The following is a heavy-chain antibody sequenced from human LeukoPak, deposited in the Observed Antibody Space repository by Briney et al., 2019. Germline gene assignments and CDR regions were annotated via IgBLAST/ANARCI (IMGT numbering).Heavy chain of an antibody. V-gene: IGHV3-48*04. CDR2: ISSSSSMI. CDR1: GFTFSSYW. J-gene: IGHJ4*02. Sequence: PGGSLRLSCAASGFTFSSYWMSWVRQAPGKGLEWVSYISSSSSMIYYADSVKGRFTISRDNAKNAVYLQMNSLRAEDTAVYYCAREGNDFWSGQNAIFDYWGQETLVTVSS. D-gene: IGHD3-3*01. CDR3: AREGNDFWSGQNAIFDY.